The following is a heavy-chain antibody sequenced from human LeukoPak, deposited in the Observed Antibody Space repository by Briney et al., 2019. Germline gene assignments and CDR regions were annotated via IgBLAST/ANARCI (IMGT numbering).Heavy chain of an antibody. J-gene: IGHJ6*02. V-gene: IGHV3-48*01. D-gene: IGHD3-22*01. Sequence: GGSLRLSCAASGFTFSSYGMNWVRQAPGKGLEWVSYTIGSGSTTYYADSVKGRFTISRDNAKNSLYLQMNNLRAEDTAVYYCARRNSSGSPYYYYYGMDVWGQGTTVTVSS. CDR2: TIGSGSTT. CDR3: ARRNSSGSPYYYYYGMDV. CDR1: GFTFSSYG.